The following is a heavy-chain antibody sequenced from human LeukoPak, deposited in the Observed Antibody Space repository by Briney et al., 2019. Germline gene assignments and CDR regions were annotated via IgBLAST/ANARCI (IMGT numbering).Heavy chain of an antibody. V-gene: IGHV5-51*01. Sequence: GESLKISCKGPGYSFTSYWIGWVRHITGKGLEWIGIIYPGDSDTRTSPSFQGQVTISADKSISTAYLQWSSLKASDTAMYYCARSTTVILPRFDPWGEGTLVTVSS. CDR1: GYSFTSYW. CDR3: ARSTTVILPRFDP. CDR2: IYPGDSDT. D-gene: IGHD4-17*01. J-gene: IGHJ5*02.